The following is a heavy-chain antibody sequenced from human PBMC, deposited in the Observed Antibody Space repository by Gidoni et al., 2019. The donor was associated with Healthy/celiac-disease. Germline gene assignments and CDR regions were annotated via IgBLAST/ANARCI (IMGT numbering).Heavy chain of an antibody. CDR1: GFTFSSYG. CDR2: IWYDGSNK. CDR3: ARGYSSSWSNWFDP. V-gene: IGHV3-33*01. J-gene: IGHJ5*02. D-gene: IGHD6-13*01. Sequence: QVQLVESGGGVVQPGRSLRLSCAASGFTFSSYGMHWVRPAPGKGLEWVAVIWYDGSNKYYADSVKGRFTISRDNSKNTLYLQMNSLRAEDTAVYYCARGYSSSWSNWFDPWGQGTLVTVSS.